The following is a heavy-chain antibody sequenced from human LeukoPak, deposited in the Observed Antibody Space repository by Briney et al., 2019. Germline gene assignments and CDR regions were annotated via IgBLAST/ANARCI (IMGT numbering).Heavy chain of an antibody. Sequence: SVKVSCKASGGTFSSYAISWVRQAPGHGLEWMGGIIPIFGTANYAQKFQGRVTITADKSTSTAYMELCSLRSEDTAVYYCATRDLPSFGWVDSWGQGTLVTVSS. V-gene: IGHV1-69*06. CDR2: IIPIFGTA. CDR1: GGTFSSYA. CDR3: ATRDLPSFGWVDS. D-gene: IGHD3-3*01. J-gene: IGHJ5*01.